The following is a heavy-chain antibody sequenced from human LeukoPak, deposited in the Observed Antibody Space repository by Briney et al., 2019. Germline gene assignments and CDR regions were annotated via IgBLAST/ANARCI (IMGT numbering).Heavy chain of an antibody. D-gene: IGHD3-10*01. CDR1: GYTFIDYY. Sequence: VASVKVSCKASGYTFIDYYIXXVRXXPGXGLEWMGWINPNSGGTNYGQKFQGRVTMTRDTSISTAYMELSRLISDETAVYYCARXXYYYGSGSYSLGYWGQGTLVTVSS. CDR3: ARXXYYYGSGSYSLGY. V-gene: IGHV1-2*02. J-gene: IGHJ4*02. CDR2: INPNSGGT.